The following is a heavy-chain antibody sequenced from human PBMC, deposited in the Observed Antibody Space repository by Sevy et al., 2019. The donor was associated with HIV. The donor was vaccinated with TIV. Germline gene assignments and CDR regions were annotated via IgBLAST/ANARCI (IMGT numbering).Heavy chain of an antibody. CDR2: ISGSGGST. CDR1: GFTFSSYA. Sequence: GGSLRLSCAASGFTFSSYAMSWVRQAPGKGLEWVSAISGSGGSTYYAASVKGRFPISRDNSKNTPYLQMNSLRAEDTAVYYCAKVFAGMVRGVITPRYWDYYYYMDVWGKGTTVTVSS. D-gene: IGHD3-10*01. J-gene: IGHJ6*03. V-gene: IGHV3-23*01. CDR3: AKVFAGMVRGVITPRYWDYYYYMDV.